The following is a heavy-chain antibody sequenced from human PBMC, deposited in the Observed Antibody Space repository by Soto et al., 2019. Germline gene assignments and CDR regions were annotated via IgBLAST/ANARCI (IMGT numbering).Heavy chain of an antibody. Sequence: QVQLQESGPGLVKPSQTLSLTCTVSGGSISSGGYYWSWIRQHPGKGLEWIGYIYYSGSTYYNPSLKSRVTISVDTSKNQFSLKLSSVTAADTAVYYCATGVLRYFDWLLKGLDYWGQGTLVTVSS. D-gene: IGHD3-9*01. J-gene: IGHJ4*02. V-gene: IGHV4-31*03. CDR1: GGSISSGGYY. CDR2: IYYSGST. CDR3: ATGVLRYFDWLLKGLDY.